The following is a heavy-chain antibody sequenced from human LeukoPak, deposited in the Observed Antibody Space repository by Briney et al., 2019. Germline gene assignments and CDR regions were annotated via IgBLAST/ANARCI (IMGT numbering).Heavy chain of an antibody. Sequence: SETLSLTCTVSGGSISSSSYYWGWIRQPPGKGLEWIGNIYYSGSTYYNPSLKSRVTISVDASKNQFSLKLTSVTAADTAVYYCARGTAVAGMPNMDVWGKGTTVTVSS. CDR3: ARGTAVAGMPNMDV. CDR2: IYYSGST. V-gene: IGHV4-39*07. CDR1: GGSISSSSYY. D-gene: IGHD6-19*01. J-gene: IGHJ6*03.